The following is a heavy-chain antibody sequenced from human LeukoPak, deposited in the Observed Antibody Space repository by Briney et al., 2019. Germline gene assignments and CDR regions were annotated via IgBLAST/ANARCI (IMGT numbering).Heavy chain of an antibody. CDR3: ARAGYYDSSGYPSGLGAFDI. Sequence: GGSLRLSCAASGFTSSSYAMHWVRQAPGKGLEWVAVISYDGSNKYYADSVKGRFTISRDNSKNTLYLQMNSLRAEDTAVYYCARAGYYDSSGYPSGLGAFDIWGQGTMVTVSS. D-gene: IGHD3-22*01. CDR2: ISYDGSNK. CDR1: GFTSSSYA. J-gene: IGHJ3*02. V-gene: IGHV3-30*01.